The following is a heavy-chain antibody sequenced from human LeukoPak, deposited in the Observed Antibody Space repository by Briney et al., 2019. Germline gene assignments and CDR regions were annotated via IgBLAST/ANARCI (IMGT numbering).Heavy chain of an antibody. CDR2: ISSKAYRGTT. D-gene: IGHD5-18*01. J-gene: IGHJ6*02. V-gene: IGHV3-49*04. CDR3: ARGPIQLWIHNAMDV. CDR1: GFTFGDHA. Sequence: GGSLRLSCTRSGFTFGDHAMSWVRQAPGKGLEWVGFISSKAYRGTTEYAASVRGRFIISRDDFASIAYLQMNSLTTEDTAVYYCARGPIQLWIHNAMDVWGQGTTVTVSS.